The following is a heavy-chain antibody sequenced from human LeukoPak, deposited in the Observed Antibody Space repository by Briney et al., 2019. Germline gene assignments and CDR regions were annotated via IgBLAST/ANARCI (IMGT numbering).Heavy chain of an antibody. J-gene: IGHJ6*02. V-gene: IGHV3-33*01. CDR3: AGFPTYYDFWSGYPTYYYGMDV. Sequence: GRSLRLSCEASGFTFRNHAMYWVRQGPGKGLELLSVIWYDGSNPYYADSVKGRFIISRDNSKNTLYLQMNSLRAEDTAVYYCAGFPTYYDFWSGYPTYYYGMDVWGQGTTVTVSS. CDR2: IWYDGSNP. CDR1: GFTFRNHA. D-gene: IGHD3-3*01.